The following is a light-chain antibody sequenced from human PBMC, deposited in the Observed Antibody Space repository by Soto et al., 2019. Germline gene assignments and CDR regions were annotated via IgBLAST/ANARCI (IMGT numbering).Light chain of an antibody. CDR2: GNS. CDR3: QSYDSSLGGVV. J-gene: IGLJ2*01. CDR1: SSNIGAGYD. Sequence: QSVLTQPPSVSGAPGQRVTISCTGSSSNIGAGYDVHWYQQLPGTAPKLLIYGNSNRPSGVPDRFSGSKSGTSASLAITGLQAEDEADYSCQSYDSSLGGVVFGGGPKLTVL. V-gene: IGLV1-40*01.